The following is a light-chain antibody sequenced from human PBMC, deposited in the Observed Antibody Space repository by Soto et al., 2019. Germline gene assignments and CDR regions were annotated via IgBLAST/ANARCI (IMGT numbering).Light chain of an antibody. CDR3: CSYTSSSTPYVV. Sequence: QSALTQPASVSGSPGQSITISCTGTSSDVGGYNYVSWYQQHPGKAPKLMIYDVSNRPSGVSNRFSGSKSGNTASLSISRLWAEDEADYYCCSYTSSSTPYVVFGGGTKVTVL. J-gene: IGLJ2*01. CDR1: SSDVGGYNY. CDR2: DVS. V-gene: IGLV2-14*01.